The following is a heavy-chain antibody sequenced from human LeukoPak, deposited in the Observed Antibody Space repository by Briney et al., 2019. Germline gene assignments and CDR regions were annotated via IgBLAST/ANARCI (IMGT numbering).Heavy chain of an antibody. D-gene: IGHD3-22*01. J-gene: IGHJ4*02. Sequence: GGSLRLSCAASGFTFSSYWMHWVRQAPGKGLVWVSRINSDGSSTSYADSVKGRFTISRDNAKNTLYLQMNSLRAEDTAVYYCARDYYDSSGNIPFDYWGQGTLVTVSS. CDR1: GFTFSSYW. CDR2: INSDGSST. CDR3: ARDYYDSSGNIPFDY. V-gene: IGHV3-74*01.